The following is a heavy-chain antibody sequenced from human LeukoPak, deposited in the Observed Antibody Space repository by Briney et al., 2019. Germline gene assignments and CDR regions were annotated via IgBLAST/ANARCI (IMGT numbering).Heavy chain of an antibody. J-gene: IGHJ4*02. CDR1: GFTXSSYA. CDR2: ISSSGGST. D-gene: IGHD3-9*01. CDR3: AKESSPGPPKELRDILTGYSPSPFDY. Sequence: SLRLSCXASGFTXSSYAMSWVRQAPGKGLEWVSAISSSGGSTYYADSVKGRFTISRDNSKNTLYLQMNSLRAEDTAVYYCAKESSPGPPKELRDILTGYSPSPFDYWGQGTLVTVSS. V-gene: IGHV3-23*01.